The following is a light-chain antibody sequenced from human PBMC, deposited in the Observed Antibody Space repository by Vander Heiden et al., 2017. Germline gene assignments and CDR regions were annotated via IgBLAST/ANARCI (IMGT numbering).Light chain of an antibody. V-gene: IGKV3-15*01. J-gene: IGKJ1*01. CDR1: QGVSSN. Sequence: EPVMTQSPAPLSVSPGERATLSCRASQGVSSNLAWYQQKPGQPPRLLIYGASTRTTGIPARFSGSGSGTEFTLTISSLQSEDFAVYYCQQYNNWPPWTFGQGTKVEIK. CDR2: GAS. CDR3: QQYNNWPPWT.